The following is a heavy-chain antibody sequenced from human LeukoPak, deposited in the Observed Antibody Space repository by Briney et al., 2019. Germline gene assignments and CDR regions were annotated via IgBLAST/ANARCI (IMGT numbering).Heavy chain of an antibody. V-gene: IGHV3-9*01. CDR3: VKDMGSTALGPDY. D-gene: IGHD6-13*01. Sequence: GGSLRLSCAASGFTFSSYSMNWVRQAPGKGLEWVSAVSWNSAAIGYADSVKGRFTISRDNAKNSLYLQMNSPRTEDTALYYCVKDMGSTALGPDYWGQGTLVTVSS. CDR2: VSWNSAAI. J-gene: IGHJ4*02. CDR1: GFTFSSYS.